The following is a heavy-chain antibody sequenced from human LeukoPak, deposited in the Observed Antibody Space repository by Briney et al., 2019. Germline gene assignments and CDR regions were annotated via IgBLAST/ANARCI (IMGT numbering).Heavy chain of an antibody. CDR3: ASGSYSNSDAFDI. CDR2: INHSGST. CDR1: GGSFSGYY. V-gene: IGHV4-34*01. D-gene: IGHD1-26*01. Sequence: PSETLSLTCAVYGGSFSGYYWSWIRQPPGKGLEWIGEINHSGSTYYNPSLKSRVTISVDTSKNQFSLKLSSVTAADTAVYYCASGSYSNSDAFDIWGQGTMVTVSS. J-gene: IGHJ3*02.